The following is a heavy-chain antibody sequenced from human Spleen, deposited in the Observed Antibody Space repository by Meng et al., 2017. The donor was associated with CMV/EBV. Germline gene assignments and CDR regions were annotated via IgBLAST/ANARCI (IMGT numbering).Heavy chain of an antibody. CDR3: ARKVGASTYWFDP. CDR1: GYTFTSFY. CDR2: INAGNGNT. J-gene: IGHJ5*02. D-gene: IGHD1-26*01. Sequence: QVQLVQSGAEVKKPGASVMISCKASGYTFTSFYMHWVRQAPGQRLEWMGWINAGNGNTKYSQKFQGRVTITRDTSASTAYMELSSLRSEDTAVYYCARKVGASTYWFDPWGQGTLVTVSS. V-gene: IGHV1-3*01.